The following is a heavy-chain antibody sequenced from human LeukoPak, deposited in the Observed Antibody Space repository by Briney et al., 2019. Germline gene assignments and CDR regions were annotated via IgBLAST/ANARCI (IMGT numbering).Heavy chain of an antibody. Sequence: GGSLRLSCAASGFTFSSYTINWVRQAPGKGLEWVSSISGSSYYIYYADSVRGRFTISRDNAKNSLYLQMNSLRAEDTAVYYCAKDGPYSSSHFDYWGQGTLVTVSS. V-gene: IGHV3-21*01. CDR3: AKDGPYSSSHFDY. D-gene: IGHD6-6*01. CDR1: GFTFSSYT. J-gene: IGHJ4*02. CDR2: ISGSSYYI.